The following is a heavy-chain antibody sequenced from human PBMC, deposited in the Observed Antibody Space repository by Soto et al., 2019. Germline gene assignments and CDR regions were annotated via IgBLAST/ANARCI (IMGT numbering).Heavy chain of an antibody. D-gene: IGHD3-10*01. CDR2: INPSGGST. V-gene: IGHV1-46*01. CDR3: ARAKRVGSLLQFGESSDY. Sequence: ASVKVSCKASGYTFTTYYMHWLRQAPGQGFEWMGIINPSGGSTYYAQKFQGRVTMTADTSTRTGYMELNRLRSEDTAVYYCARAKRVGSLLQFGESSDYWXQGTLVNSPQ. CDR1: GYTFTTYY. J-gene: IGHJ4*02.